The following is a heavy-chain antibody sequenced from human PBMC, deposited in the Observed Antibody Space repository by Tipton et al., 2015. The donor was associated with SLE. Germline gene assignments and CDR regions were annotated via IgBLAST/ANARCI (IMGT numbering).Heavy chain of an antibody. Sequence: TLSLTCTVSGGSISSSSYYWGWIRQPPGKGLEWNGSIYYSGSTYYNPSLKSRVTISVDTSKNQFSQKLSSVTAADTAVYYCARGRAAADLYYYYYYMDVWGKGTTVTVSS. CDR3: ARGRAAADLYYYYYYMDV. CDR2: IYYSGST. D-gene: IGHD6-13*01. CDR1: GGSISSSSYY. J-gene: IGHJ6*03. V-gene: IGHV4-39*07.